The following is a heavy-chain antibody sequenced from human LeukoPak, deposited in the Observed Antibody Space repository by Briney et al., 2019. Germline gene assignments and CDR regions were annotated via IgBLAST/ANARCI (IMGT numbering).Heavy chain of an antibody. V-gene: IGHV1-69*15. Sequence: GSSVKVSCKTSGGTFTSYAITWVRQAPGQGLEWMWKIIPISGTTNYAQKFQGRVTFTADESTSTAYMELSSLRSEDTALYYCARKLRLGGNWFDPWGQGTLVTVSS. CDR2: IIPISGTT. CDR3: ARKLRLGGNWFDP. D-gene: IGHD1-26*01. J-gene: IGHJ5*02. CDR1: GGTFTSYA.